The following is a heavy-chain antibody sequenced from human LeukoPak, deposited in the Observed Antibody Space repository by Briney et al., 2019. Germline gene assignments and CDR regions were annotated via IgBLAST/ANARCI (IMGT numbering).Heavy chain of an antibody. J-gene: IGHJ6*03. CDR2: ISGSGGST. V-gene: IGHV3-23*01. D-gene: IGHD3-22*01. Sequence: GGSLRLSCAASGFTFTSYCMSWVRQAPGKGLEWVSAISGSGGSTYYADSVKGRFTISRDNSKNTLYLQMNSLRAEDTAVYYCAKSYYDSSGYYRYYYYYYMDVRGKGTTVTISS. CDR1: GFTFTSYC. CDR3: AKSYYDSSGYYRYYYYYYMDV.